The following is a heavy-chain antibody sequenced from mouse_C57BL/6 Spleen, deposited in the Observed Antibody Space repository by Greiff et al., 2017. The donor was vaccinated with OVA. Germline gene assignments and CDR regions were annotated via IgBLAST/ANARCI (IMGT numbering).Heavy chain of an antibody. CDR1: GYTFTSYG. CDR3: AYDGYYGAMDY. Sequence: VQLQQSGAELARPGASVKLSCKASGYTFTSYGISWVKQRPGQGLEWIGEIYPRSGNTYYNEKFKGKATLTADKSSSTAYMELRSLTSEDSAVYFCAYDGYYGAMDYWGQGTSVTVSS. V-gene: IGHV1-81*01. CDR2: IYPRSGNT. J-gene: IGHJ4*01. D-gene: IGHD2-3*01.